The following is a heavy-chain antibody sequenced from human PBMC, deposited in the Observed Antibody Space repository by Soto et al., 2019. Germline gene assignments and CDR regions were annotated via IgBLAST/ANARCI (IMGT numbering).Heavy chain of an antibody. V-gene: IGHV3-30*18. CDR3: AKGPYSSGWYVDYYYYGMDV. Sequence: LSLTCAVSGYSISSGYYWGWIRQAPGKGLEWVAVISYDGSNKYYADSVKGRFTISRDNSKNTLYLQMNSLRAEDTAVYYCAKGPYSSGWYVDYYYYGMDVWGQGTTVTVSS. CDR2: ISYDGSNK. D-gene: IGHD6-19*01. J-gene: IGHJ6*02. CDR1: GYSISSGY.